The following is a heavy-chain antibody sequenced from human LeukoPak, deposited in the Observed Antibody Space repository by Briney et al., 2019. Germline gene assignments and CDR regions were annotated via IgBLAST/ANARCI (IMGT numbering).Heavy chain of an antibody. CDR2: IYYSGST. D-gene: IGHD2-2*01. CDR3: ARDRLGYCSSTSCYGYAFDI. Sequence: SETLSLTCTVSGGSICSHYWSWIRQPPGKGLEWIGYIYYSGSTNYNPSLKSRVTISVDTSKNQFSLKLSSVTAADTAVYYCARDRLGYCSSTSCYGYAFDIWGQGTMVTVSS. J-gene: IGHJ3*02. V-gene: IGHV4-59*11. CDR1: GGSICSHY.